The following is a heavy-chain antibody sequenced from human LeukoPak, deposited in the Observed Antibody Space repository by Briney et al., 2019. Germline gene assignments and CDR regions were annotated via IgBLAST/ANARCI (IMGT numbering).Heavy chain of an antibody. D-gene: IGHD5-18*01. J-gene: IGHJ6*02. V-gene: IGHV4-31*02. CDR1: GGSISSGGYY. CDR3: ARKDPAMVSYYYYGMDV. Sequence: SQTLSLAWTVSGGSISSGGYYWGWLRQHPGKGLEWIGYIYYSGSTYYNPSLKSRVTISVDTSKKQFSLKLSSVTAADTAVYYCARKDPAMVSYYYYGMDVWGQGTTVTVSS. CDR2: IYYSGST.